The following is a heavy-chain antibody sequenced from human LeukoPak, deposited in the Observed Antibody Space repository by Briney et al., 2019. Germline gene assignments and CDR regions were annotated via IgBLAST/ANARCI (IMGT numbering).Heavy chain of an antibody. CDR2: IHQSGST. CDR3: ARTLKYSSAEDY. CDR1: GYSISSGYY. J-gene: IGHJ4*02. D-gene: IGHD6-19*01. Sequence: SETLSLTCAVSGYSISSGYYWGWIRQPPGKGLEWIGSIHQSGSTYHNPSLKSRLTISVDTSNNQFSLKLSSVTAADTAVYFCARTLKYSSAEDYWGQGTLVTVSS. V-gene: IGHV4-38-2*01.